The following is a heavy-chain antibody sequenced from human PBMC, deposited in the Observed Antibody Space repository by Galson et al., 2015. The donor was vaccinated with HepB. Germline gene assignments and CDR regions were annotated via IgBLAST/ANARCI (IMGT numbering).Heavy chain of an antibody. Sequence: SVKVSCKASGGTFSSYAISWVRQAPGQGLEWMGGIIPIFGTANYAQKFQGRVTLTADESTSTAYMELSSLRSEDTAVYYCACSYYYDSSGYPTHYYYYGMDVWGQGTTVTVSS. J-gene: IGHJ6*02. CDR1: GGTFSSYA. V-gene: IGHV1-69*13. CDR2: IIPIFGTA. D-gene: IGHD3-22*01. CDR3: ACSYYYDSSGYPTHYYYYGMDV.